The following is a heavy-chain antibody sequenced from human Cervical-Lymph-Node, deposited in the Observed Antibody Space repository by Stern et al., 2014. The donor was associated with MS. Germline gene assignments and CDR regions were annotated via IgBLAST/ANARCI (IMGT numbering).Heavy chain of an antibody. CDR2: IYPDDSDT. Sequence: VQLVQSGAEVKEPGESLRISCKASGYSFINYWIAWVRQKPGKGLESIGVIYPDDSDTRYDPSLQGQVTISADKSITTAYLQWSSLKASDTAMYFCARVTVESTGYHTSNFDYWGQGTLVTVSS. CDR1: GYSFINYW. D-gene: IGHD3-22*01. V-gene: IGHV5-51*01. CDR3: ARVTVESTGYHTSNFDY. J-gene: IGHJ4*02.